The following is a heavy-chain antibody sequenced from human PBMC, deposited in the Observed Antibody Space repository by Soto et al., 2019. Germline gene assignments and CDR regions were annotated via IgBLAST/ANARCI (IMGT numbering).Heavy chain of an antibody. Sequence: SETLSLTCTVSGGSVSSGSYYWSWIRQPPGKGLEWIGEINHSGSTNYNPSLKSRVTISVDTSKNQFSLKLSSVTAADTAVYYCARRQYYYDSSGYASLWSDYWGQGTLVTVSS. J-gene: IGHJ4*02. CDR3: ARRQYYYDSSGYASLWSDY. V-gene: IGHV4-61*01. CDR1: GGSVSSGSYY. CDR2: INHSGST. D-gene: IGHD3-22*01.